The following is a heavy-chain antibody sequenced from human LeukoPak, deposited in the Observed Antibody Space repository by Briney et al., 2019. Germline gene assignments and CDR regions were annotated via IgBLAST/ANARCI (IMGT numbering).Heavy chain of an antibody. CDR2: INHSGST. J-gene: IGHJ4*02. Sequence: SETLSLTCAVYGGSFSGYYWSWIRQPPGKGLEWIGEINHSGSTNYNPSLKSRVTISVDTSKTQLSLKLSSVTAADTAVYYCAVIYDFWSDYRRDYWGQGTLVTVSS. CDR3: AVIYDFWSDYRRDY. V-gene: IGHV4-34*01. CDR1: GGSFSGYY. D-gene: IGHD3-3*01.